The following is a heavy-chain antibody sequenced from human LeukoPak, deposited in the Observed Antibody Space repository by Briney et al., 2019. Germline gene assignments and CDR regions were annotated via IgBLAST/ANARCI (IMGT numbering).Heavy chain of an antibody. CDR1: GFTFSSYW. D-gene: IGHD5-18*01. CDR2: IKQDGSEK. Sequence: PGGSLRLSCAASGFTFSSYWMSWVRQAPGKGLEWVANIKQDGSEKYHVDSVKGRFTISRDNAKNSLYLQMNSLRAEDTAVYYCARSNSYGKYYYYYYGMDVWGQGTTVTVSS. V-gene: IGHV3-7*01. J-gene: IGHJ6*02. CDR3: ARSNSYGKYYYYYYGMDV.